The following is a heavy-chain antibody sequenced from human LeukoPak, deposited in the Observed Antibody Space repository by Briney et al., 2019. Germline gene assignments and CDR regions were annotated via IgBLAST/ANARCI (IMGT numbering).Heavy chain of an antibody. D-gene: IGHD5-18*01. V-gene: IGHV1-18*01. Sequence: ASVKVSCKTSGYTFTTFGINWVRQAPGQGLECMGWISPYNGNTNYAQKLQGRVTMTTDTSTNTAYMELRSLRSDDTAVYYCARDKGRAYSYGYVDYWGQGTLVTVS. J-gene: IGHJ4*02. CDR1: GYTFTTFG. CDR2: ISPYNGNT. CDR3: ARDKGRAYSYGYVDY.